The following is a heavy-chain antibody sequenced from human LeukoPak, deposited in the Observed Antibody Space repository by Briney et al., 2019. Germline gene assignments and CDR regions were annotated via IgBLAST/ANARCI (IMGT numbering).Heavy chain of an antibody. CDR1: GYTFTGYY. V-gene: IGHV1-2*04. D-gene: IGHD3-10*01. CDR3: ARGRQDVLLWFGEPDAFDI. J-gene: IGHJ3*02. CDR2: INPNSGGT. Sequence: ASVKVSCKASGYTFTGYYMHWVRQAPGQGLEWMGWINPNSGGTNYARKFQGWVTMTRDTSISTAYMELSRLRSDDTAVYYCARGRQDVLLWFGEPDAFDIWGQGTMVTVSS.